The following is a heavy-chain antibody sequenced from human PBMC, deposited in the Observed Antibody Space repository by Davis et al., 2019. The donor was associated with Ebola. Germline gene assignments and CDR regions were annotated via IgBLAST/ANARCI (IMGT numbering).Heavy chain of an antibody. CDR1: GFTFSDYA. CDR3: GRDKTKWYSDTVVRAVGY. D-gene: IGHD5-18*01. CDR2: ISYDGNNK. Sequence: PGGSLRLSCAASGFTFSDYAMHWVRQAPGKGLEWVAVISYDGNNKHYADSVKGRFTISRDNSKNTLYLQMNSPRPEDTAVYYCGRDKTKWYSDTVVRAVGYWGQGTLVTVSS. V-gene: IGHV3-30-3*01. J-gene: IGHJ4*02.